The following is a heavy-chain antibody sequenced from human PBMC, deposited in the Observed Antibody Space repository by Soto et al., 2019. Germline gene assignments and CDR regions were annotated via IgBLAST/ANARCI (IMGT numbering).Heavy chain of an antibody. CDR2: ISGSGGST. CDR3: AKDNYVVVVAATLIFDY. J-gene: IGHJ4*02. CDR1: GFTFSSYA. V-gene: IGHV3-23*01. Sequence: GGSLRLSCAASGFTFSSYAMSWVRQAPGKGLEWVSAISGSGGSTYYADSVKGRFTISRDNSKNTLYLQMNSLRAEDTAVYYCAKDNYVVVVAATLIFDYWGQGTLATVSS. D-gene: IGHD2-15*01.